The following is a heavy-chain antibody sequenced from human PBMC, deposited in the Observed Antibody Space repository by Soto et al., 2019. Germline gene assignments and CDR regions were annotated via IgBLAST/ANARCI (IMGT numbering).Heavy chain of an antibody. J-gene: IGHJ5*02. D-gene: IGHD6-13*01. CDR2: ISYDGSNK. Sequence: QVQLVESGGGVVQPGRSLRLSCGASGFTFSSYAMHWVRQAPGKGLEWVAVISYDGSNKYYADSVKGRFTISRDNSKNTLYLQMNSLRAEDTAVYYCARAHGAAGTSWFDPWGQGTLVTVSS. V-gene: IGHV3-30-3*01. CDR1: GFTFSSYA. CDR3: ARAHGAAGTSWFDP.